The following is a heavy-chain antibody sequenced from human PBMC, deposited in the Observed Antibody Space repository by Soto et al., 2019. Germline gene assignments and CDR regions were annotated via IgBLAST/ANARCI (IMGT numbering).Heavy chain of an antibody. J-gene: IGHJ6*04. D-gene: IGHD3-16*01. Sequence: QVQLQESGPGLVKPSETLSLTCTVSGGSISSYYWSWIRQPPGNGLEWIGYIYYSGRTNYNPSLKNRVTLAVDTSKNQFSLKLSSVTAADTAVYYCARVLGEWGYYYSGMDVWGKGTTVTVSS. V-gene: IGHV4-59*01. CDR1: GGSISSYY. CDR3: ARVLGEWGYYYSGMDV. CDR2: IYYSGRT.